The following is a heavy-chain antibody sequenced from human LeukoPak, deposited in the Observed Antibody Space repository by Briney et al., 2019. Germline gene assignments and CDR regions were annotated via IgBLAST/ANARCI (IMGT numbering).Heavy chain of an antibody. CDR1: GGSISSYY. CDR3: AREGLGLLYAFDI. D-gene: IGHD2-21*02. CDR2: IYYSGST. Sequence: SETLSLTCTVSGGSISSYYWSWIRQPPGKGLEWIGYIYYSGSTNYNPSLKSRVTISVDTSKNQFSLKLSSVTAADTAVYYCAREGLGLLYAFDIWGQGTMVTVSS. V-gene: IGHV4-59*01. J-gene: IGHJ3*02.